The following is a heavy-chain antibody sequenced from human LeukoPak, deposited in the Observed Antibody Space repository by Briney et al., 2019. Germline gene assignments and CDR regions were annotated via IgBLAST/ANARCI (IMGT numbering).Heavy chain of an antibody. J-gene: IGHJ5*02. CDR2: IYHSGST. V-gene: IGHV4-38-2*01. Sequence: TSETLSLTCAVSGYSISSGYYWGWIRQPPGKGLEWIGIIYHSGSTYYNPSLKSRVTISVDTSKNQFSLKLSSVTAADTAVYYCAKTYYYDSSGYNWFDPWGQGTLVTVSS. CDR3: AKTYYYDSSGYNWFDP. D-gene: IGHD3-22*01. CDR1: GYSISSGYY.